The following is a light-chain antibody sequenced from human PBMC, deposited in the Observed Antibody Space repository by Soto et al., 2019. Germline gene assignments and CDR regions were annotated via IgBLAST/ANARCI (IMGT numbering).Light chain of an antibody. CDR1: QSISSY. J-gene: IGKJ5*01. CDR2: AAS. V-gene: IGKV1-39*01. CDR3: QQRHMWPIT. Sequence: DIQMTQSPSSLSASVGDRVTITCRASQSISSYLHWYQQKPGKAPNLLIYAASSLQSGVPSRFSGSGSGTDFTLTISSLQPEDFATYYCQQRHMWPITFGQGTRLEIK.